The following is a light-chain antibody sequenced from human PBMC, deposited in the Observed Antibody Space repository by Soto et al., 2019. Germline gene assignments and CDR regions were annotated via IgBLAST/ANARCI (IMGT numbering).Light chain of an antibody. CDR2: EVN. Sequence: QSALTQPPSASGSPGQSVTISCTGTSNDVGAYNYVSWYQQHPGKAPKVMIYEVNKRPSGVPDRFSGSKSGNTASLTVSGLQAEDEADYYCSSFAVSNSFVFGSGTRSPS. J-gene: IGLJ1*01. V-gene: IGLV2-8*01. CDR3: SSFAVSNSFV. CDR1: SNDVGAYNY.